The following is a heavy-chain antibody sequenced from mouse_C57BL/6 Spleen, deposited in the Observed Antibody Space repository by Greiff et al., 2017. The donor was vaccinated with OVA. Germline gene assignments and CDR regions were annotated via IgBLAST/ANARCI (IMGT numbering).Heavy chain of an antibody. V-gene: IGHV1-81*01. Sequence: QVQLKESGAELARPGASVKLSCKASGYTFTSYGISWVKQSTGQGLEWIGEFYPRSGNTYYNEKFKGKATLTADKSSSTAYMELRSLTSEDSAVYFCANGDGYDDDTGYYFDDWGQGTTLTVSS. J-gene: IGHJ2*01. CDR1: GYTFTSYG. D-gene: IGHD2-4*01. CDR2: FYPRSGNT. CDR3: ANGDGYDDDTGYYFDD.